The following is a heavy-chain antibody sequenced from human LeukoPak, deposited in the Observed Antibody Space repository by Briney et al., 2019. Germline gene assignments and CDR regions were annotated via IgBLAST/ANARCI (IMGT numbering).Heavy chain of an antibody. CDR1: GGSHSRYY. J-gene: IGHJ6*02. V-gene: IGHV4-59*07. D-gene: IGHD2-15*01. CDR2: VDYRGNN. CDR3: ARVEVGAANRQWYGMDV. Sequence: SDTLSLTCTISGGSHSRYYSSWLRQPPGKGLEWISYVDYRGNNNYNTSLKSRVTISIDTSKSLFSLKLNSVTAADTAVYYCARVEVGAANRQWYGMDVWGQGTTVTVSS.